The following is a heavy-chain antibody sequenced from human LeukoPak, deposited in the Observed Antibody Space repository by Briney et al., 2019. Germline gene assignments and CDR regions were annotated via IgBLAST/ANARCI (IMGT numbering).Heavy chain of an antibody. D-gene: IGHD6-19*01. J-gene: IGHJ4*02. CDR2: TYYRSKWYN. Sequence: SQALSLTCVVSGDSVSSKNGAWNWIRQSPSRGLEWLGRTYYRSKWYNDYAESMEGRMTISQDTSKNQYSLRLNSVTPDDTAVYYCARDFGTTGWHTFDYWGQGTLVTVSS. V-gene: IGHV6-1*01. CDR3: ARDFGTTGWHTFDY. CDR1: GDSVSSKNGA.